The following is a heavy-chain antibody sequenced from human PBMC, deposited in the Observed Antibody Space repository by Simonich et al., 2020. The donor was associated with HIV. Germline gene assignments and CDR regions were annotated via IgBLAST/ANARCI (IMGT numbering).Heavy chain of an antibody. D-gene: IGHD3-16*01. J-gene: IGHJ6*02. CDR1: GGSFSGYY. CDR2: INPSRTT. V-gene: IGHV4-34*01. CDR3: ARWRWGFYGMDV. Sequence: QVKLQQWGAGVLNPSETLSLTCAVYGGSFSGYYWNWIRHAPGKGREWMGEINPSRTTNYNTSVKVLITRSVDTSKNHFFLKLRSVSAADTAIYYCARWRWGFYGMDVWGRGTTITVSS.